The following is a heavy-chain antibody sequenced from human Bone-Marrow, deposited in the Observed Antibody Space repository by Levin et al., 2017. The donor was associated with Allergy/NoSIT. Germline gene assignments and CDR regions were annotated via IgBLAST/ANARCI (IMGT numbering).Heavy chain of an antibody. D-gene: IGHD6-19*01. V-gene: IGHV5-51*01. CDR2: IYPGDSDT. CDR1: GYSFTSYW. J-gene: IGHJ6*02. Sequence: GGSLRLSCKGSGYSFTSYWIGWVRQMPGKGLEWMGIIYPGDSDTRYSPSFQGQVTISADKSISTAYLQWSSLKASDTAMYYCARLLIAAGRYYYYGMDVWGQGTTVTVSS. CDR3: ARLLIAAGRYYYYGMDV.